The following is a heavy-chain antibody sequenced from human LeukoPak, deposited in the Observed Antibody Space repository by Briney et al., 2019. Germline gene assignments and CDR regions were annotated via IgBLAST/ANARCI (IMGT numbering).Heavy chain of an antibody. CDR3: ARVLPHYDFWSGYFPFNYYYGMDV. J-gene: IGHJ6*02. Sequence: ASVKVSCKASGYTFTSYDINWVRQATGQGLEWMGWMNPNSGNTGYAQKFQGRVTMTRNTSISTAYMELSSLRSEDTAVYYCARVLPHYDFWSGYFPFNYYYGMDVWGQGTTVTVSS. CDR1: GYTFTSYD. CDR2: MNPNSGNT. V-gene: IGHV1-8*01. D-gene: IGHD3-3*01.